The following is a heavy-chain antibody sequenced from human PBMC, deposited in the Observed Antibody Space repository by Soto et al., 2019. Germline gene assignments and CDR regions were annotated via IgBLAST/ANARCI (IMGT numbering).Heavy chain of an antibody. CDR1: GYTFTDFY. D-gene: IGHD1-20*01. V-gene: IGHV1-2*02. CDR3: VRGQSVLYLDL. J-gene: IGHJ2*01. Sequence: ASVNVSCKSSGYTFTDFYIHSGRQAPGQGLEWVGWINPKNGGINYAQKFQGRVTMTRDTSANTSYMDLNRLNFDDSAIYYCVRGQSVLYLDLWGRGTQVTVPS. CDR2: INPKNGGI.